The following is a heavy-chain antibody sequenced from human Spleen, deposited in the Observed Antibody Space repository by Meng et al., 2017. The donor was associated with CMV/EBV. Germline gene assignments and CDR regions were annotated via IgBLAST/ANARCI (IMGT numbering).Heavy chain of an antibody. J-gene: IGHJ4*02. CDR1: YTFTDYY. Sequence: YTFTDYYIHWVRQAPGQGLEWMGWSNPNDGGTNYAQKFQGRVTMTRDTSITTAYMELNRLTSDDTAVYFCARNWGYCTASSCYYFNDWGQGTLVTVSS. CDR2: SNPNDGGT. CDR3: ARNWGYCTASSCYYFND. V-gene: IGHV1-2*02. D-gene: IGHD2-2*01.